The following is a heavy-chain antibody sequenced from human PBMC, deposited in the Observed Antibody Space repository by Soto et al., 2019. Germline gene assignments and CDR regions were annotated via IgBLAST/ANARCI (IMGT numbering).Heavy chain of an antibody. Sequence: QVQLVESGGGVVQPGRSLRVSCVASGFIFSSYGMHWVRQAPGKGLEWVAVISYDGSNEYYADSVKGRFSISRDNSKNTLYLQMTSLRAEDTAVYYWARTIRKIAAPYYYSYMDVWGKGTTVTVSS. CDR2: ISYDGSNE. V-gene: IGHV3-30*03. J-gene: IGHJ6*03. D-gene: IGHD6-25*01. CDR3: ARTIRKIAAPYYYSYMDV. CDR1: GFIFSSYG.